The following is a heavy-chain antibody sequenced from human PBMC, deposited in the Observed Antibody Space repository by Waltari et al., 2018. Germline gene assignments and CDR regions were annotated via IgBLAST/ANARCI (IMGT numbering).Heavy chain of an antibody. V-gene: IGHV3-53*01. J-gene: IGHJ4*02. D-gene: IGHD1-1*01. CDR1: GFTVGNNF. CDR3: AKVDNVGLNNY. CDR2: IYSGGCT. Sequence: EVQLVESGGDLIQPGGSLRLSCAASGFTVGNNFMGWVRQAPGKGLEWVSVIYSGGCTNYIDSVRGRFSISRDSSKNTLYLQMNILSAEDTAVYYCAKVDNVGLNNYWGQGTLVTVSS.